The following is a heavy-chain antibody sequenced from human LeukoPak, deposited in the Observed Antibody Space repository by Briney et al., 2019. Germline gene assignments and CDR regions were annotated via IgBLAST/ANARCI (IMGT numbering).Heavy chain of an antibody. V-gene: IGHV3-30*02. CDR3: AKDVDSSNWYGDWFDP. J-gene: IGHJ5*02. CDR1: GFTFSSYS. CDR2: IRYDGRNK. D-gene: IGHD6-13*01. Sequence: PGGSLRLSCAASGFTFSSYSMNWVRQAPGKGLEWVAFIRYDGRNKYYVDSVKGRFTISRDNSKNMLYLQMNSLRAEDTALYYCAKDVDSSNWYGDWFDPWGQGTLVTVSS.